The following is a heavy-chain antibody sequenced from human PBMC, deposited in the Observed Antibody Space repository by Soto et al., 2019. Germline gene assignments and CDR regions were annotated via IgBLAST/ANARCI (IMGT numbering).Heavy chain of an antibody. CDR3: ARTDRDVYGLDV. J-gene: IGHJ6*02. Sequence: EVQLVESGGGLVQPGGSLRLSCEASGFTFRNYDMHWVRQGTGKGLKWVSGISAAGDPDYADSVEGRFTISRENAQNSFFLQMNSLRVGDTAVYYCARTDRDVYGLDVWGQGTTVIVSS. V-gene: IGHV3-13*05. CDR1: GFTFRNYD. CDR2: ISAAGDP.